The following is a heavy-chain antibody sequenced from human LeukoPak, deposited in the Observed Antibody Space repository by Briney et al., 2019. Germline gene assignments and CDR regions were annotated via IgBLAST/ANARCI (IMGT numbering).Heavy chain of an antibody. D-gene: IGHD2-2*01. Sequence: PSETLSLTCAVYGGSFSGYYWSWIRQPPGKGPEWIGEINHSGSTNYNPSLKSRVTISVDTSKNQFSLKLSSVTAADTAVYYCASLTVVVPAAIESNYYYYGMDVWGQGTTVTVSS. J-gene: IGHJ6*02. CDR1: GGSFSGYY. CDR3: ASLTVVVPAAIESNYYYYGMDV. V-gene: IGHV4-34*01. CDR2: INHSGST.